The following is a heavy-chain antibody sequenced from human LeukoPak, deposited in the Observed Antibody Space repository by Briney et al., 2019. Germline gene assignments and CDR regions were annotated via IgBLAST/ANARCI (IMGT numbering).Heavy chain of an antibody. CDR2: IYYSGIT. V-gene: IGHV4-39*01. D-gene: IGHD3-22*01. Sequence: PSETLSLTCTVSGGSISSSSYYWGWIRQPPGKGLEWIVSIYYSGITYYNPSLKSRFTVSVDTSKNQFSLKLSSVTAADTAVYYCARTGGNYDSSGYLDYWGQGTLVTVSS. CDR1: GGSISSSSYY. CDR3: ARTGGNYDSSGYLDY. J-gene: IGHJ4*02.